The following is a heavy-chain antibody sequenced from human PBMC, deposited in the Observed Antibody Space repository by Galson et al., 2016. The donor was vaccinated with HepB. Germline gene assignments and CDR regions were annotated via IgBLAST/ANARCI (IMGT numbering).Heavy chain of an antibody. D-gene: IGHD6-6*01. Sequence: SVQVSCKASGVTFTRYAISWVRQAPGQGLEWLGGINPLFNTTNYAQKFRDRVTITADESTSTAYMELTSLRSDDTAVYYCARDRLRALDYWGQGTLVTVSS. J-gene: IGHJ4*02. V-gene: IGHV1-69*13. CDR2: INPLFNTT. CDR1: GVTFTRYA. CDR3: ARDRLRALDY.